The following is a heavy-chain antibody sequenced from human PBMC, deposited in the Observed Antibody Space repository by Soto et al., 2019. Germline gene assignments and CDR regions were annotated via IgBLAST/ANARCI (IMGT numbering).Heavy chain of an antibody. CDR1: GFTFSSYG. J-gene: IGHJ4*02. CDR2: ISYDGSNK. D-gene: IGHD3-22*01. CDR3: AKGADSSGYYNFDY. V-gene: IGHV3-30*18. Sequence: QVQLVESGGGVVQHGRSLRLSCAASGFTFSSYGMHWVRQAPGKGLEWVAVISYDGSNKYYADSVKGRFTISRDNSKNTLYLQMNSLRAEDTAVYYCAKGADSSGYYNFDYCCQGTLVTVSS.